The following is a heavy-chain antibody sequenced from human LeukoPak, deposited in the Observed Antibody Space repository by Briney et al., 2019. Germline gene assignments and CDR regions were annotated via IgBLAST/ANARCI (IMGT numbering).Heavy chain of an antibody. CDR1: GYTFTGYY. CDR2: INPNSGGT. Sequence: ASVKVSCKASGYTFTGYYMHWVRQAPGQGLEWMGWINPNSGGTNYAQKFQGWVTMTRDTSISTAYMELSRLRSDDTAVYYCARDHSSRTGYYKRGDAFDIWGQGTMVTVSS. D-gene: IGHD3-9*01. CDR3: ARDHSSRTGYYKRGDAFDI. V-gene: IGHV1-2*04. J-gene: IGHJ3*02.